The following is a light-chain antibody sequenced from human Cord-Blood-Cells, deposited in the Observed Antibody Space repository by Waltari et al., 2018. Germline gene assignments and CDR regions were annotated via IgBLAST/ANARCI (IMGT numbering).Light chain of an antibody. CDR1: SSDVGGSHY. V-gene: IGLV2-14*01. Sequence: QSALPQPASVSGSPGQSITISCTGTSSDVGGSHYVSWYQQHPGKAPKLMIYDVSNRPSGVSNRFSGSKSGNTASLTISGLQAEDEADYYCSSYTSSSTLYVFGTGTKVTVL. CDR2: DVS. CDR3: SSYTSSSTLYV. J-gene: IGLJ1*01.